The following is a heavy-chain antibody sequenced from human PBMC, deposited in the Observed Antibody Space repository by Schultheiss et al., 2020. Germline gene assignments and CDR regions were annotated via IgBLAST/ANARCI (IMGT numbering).Heavy chain of an antibody. CDR2: IYYSGST. CDR3: ARERKGDFDHAAFDP. CDR1: GGSISSGGYY. D-gene: IGHD3-9*01. V-gene: IGHV4-31*03. J-gene: IGHJ5*02. Sequence: LRLSCTVSGGSISSGGYYWSWIRQHPGKGLEWIGYIYYSGSTYYNPSLKSRVTISVDTSKNQFSLKLSSVTAADTAVYYCARERKGDFDHAAFDPWGQGTLVTVSS.